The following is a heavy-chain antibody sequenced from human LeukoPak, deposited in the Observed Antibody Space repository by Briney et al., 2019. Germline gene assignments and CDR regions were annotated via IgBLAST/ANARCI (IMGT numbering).Heavy chain of an antibody. Sequence: PSETLSLTCTVSGGSISSYYWSWIRQPPGKRLEWIGYIYYSGSTNYNPSLKSRVTISVDTSKNQFSLKLSSVTAADTAVYYCAREEVGGLDYWGQGTLVTVSS. CDR1: GGSISSYY. V-gene: IGHV4-59*01. CDR2: IYYSGST. J-gene: IGHJ4*02. CDR3: AREEVGGLDY. D-gene: IGHD3-16*01.